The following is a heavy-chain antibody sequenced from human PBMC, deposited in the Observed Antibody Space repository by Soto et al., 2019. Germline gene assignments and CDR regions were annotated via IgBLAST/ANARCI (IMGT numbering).Heavy chain of an antibody. D-gene: IGHD2-2*01. Sequence: GGSLRLSCAASGFTFSDYYMSWIRQAPGKGLEWVSYISSSGSTIYYADSVKGRFTISRDNAKNSLYLQMNSLRAEDTAVYYCARDVEAVPAAPLFDYWGQGTLVTVSS. J-gene: IGHJ4*02. V-gene: IGHV3-11*01. CDR2: ISSSGSTI. CDR1: GFTFSDYY. CDR3: ARDVEAVPAAPLFDY.